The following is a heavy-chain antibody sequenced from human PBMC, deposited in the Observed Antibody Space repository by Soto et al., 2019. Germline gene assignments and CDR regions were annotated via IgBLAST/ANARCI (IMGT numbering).Heavy chain of an antibody. CDR2: ISSNGGTT. D-gene: IGHD1-7*01. V-gene: IGHV3-64*01. Sequence: EVQLAESGGNMVQPGGSLRLSCVASGFTFNNYDMHWVRQAPGKGLEYVSSISSNGGTTYYGNSVKGRFTISRDNSKNTRYLQMGSLRPADMAVWYCVRRVTGNYEYWGQGTLVNVSS. J-gene: IGHJ4*02. CDR3: VRRVTGNYEY. CDR1: GFTFNNYD.